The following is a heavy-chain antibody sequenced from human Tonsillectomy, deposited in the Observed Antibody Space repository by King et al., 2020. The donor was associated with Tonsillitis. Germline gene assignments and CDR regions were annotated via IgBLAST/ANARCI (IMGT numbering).Heavy chain of an antibody. D-gene: IGHD6-13*01. V-gene: IGHV3-73*01. CDR2: IRSRANNYAT. CDR1: GFTFSASA. CDR3: TRPYTSSWYW. J-gene: IGHJ4*02. Sequence: VQLVESGGGLAQPGGSLKLSCAASGFTFSASAMHWVRQASGKGLEWVGRIRSRANNYATAYAASVRGRFTISRDDSKNTAYLQMNSLKTEDTAMYYCTRPYTSSWYWGGQGTLVTVSS.